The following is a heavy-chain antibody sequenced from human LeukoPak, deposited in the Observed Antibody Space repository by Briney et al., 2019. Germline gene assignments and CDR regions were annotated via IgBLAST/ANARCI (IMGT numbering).Heavy chain of an antibody. Sequence: PRKSLRISNSASDLTFRSNIMNRIRQTPNHRLERMEVISNDGSDKYYADSVKGRFTISRDNSKNTSYLQMIILRAEDTAVYYCAKGYSTGWYGGVDYWGQGTLVIVSS. CDR3: AKGYSTGWYGGVDY. D-gene: IGHD6-19*01. CDR1: DLTFRSNI. J-gene: IGHJ4*02. V-gene: IGHV3-30*18. CDR2: ISNDGSDK.